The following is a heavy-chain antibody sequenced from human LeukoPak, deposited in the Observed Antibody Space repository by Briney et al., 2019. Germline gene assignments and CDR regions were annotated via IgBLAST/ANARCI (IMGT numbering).Heavy chain of an antibody. D-gene: IGHD2-8*01. CDR1: GGSISSSSYY. CDR2: INHSGST. J-gene: IGHJ6*03. CDR3: TSMMVYAVGYYYMDV. V-gene: IGHV4-39*07. Sequence: PSETLSLTCTVSGGSISSSSYYWGWIRQPPGKGLEWIGEINHSGSTNYNPSLKSRVTISVDTSKNQFSLKLSSVTAADTAVYYCTSMMVYAVGYYYMDVWGKGTTVTVSS.